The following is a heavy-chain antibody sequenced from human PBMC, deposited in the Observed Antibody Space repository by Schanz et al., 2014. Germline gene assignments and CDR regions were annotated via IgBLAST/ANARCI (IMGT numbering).Heavy chain of an antibody. CDR1: GFTVSAYS. J-gene: IGHJ3*02. V-gene: IGHV3-15*04. CDR3: TTFNNRDALYI. Sequence: EVQVVESGGGLVRPGGSLRLSCSGFTVSAYSANWVRQAPGKGLEWVGRIENNANGATTDYAAPVKGRFTVSRDDSRNTLYLQMNTLRTDDTALYYCTTFNNRDALYIWGQGTMVTVSS. D-gene: IGHD1-20*01. CDR2: IENNANGATT.